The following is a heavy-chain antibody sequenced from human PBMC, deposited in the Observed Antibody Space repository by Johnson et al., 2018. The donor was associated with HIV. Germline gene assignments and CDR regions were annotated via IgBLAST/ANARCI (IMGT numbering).Heavy chain of an antibody. D-gene: IGHD3-3*01. J-gene: IGHJ3*02. CDR3: ARSFGVTTPGAFDI. Sequence: EVQLVESGGGVVQPGRSMKLSCAAYGFTFSSYAMSWVRQAPGKGLEWVSAISGSGGSTYYADSVKGRFTISRDNSKNTLYLQMNSLRAEDTAVYYCARSFGVTTPGAFDIWGQGTMVTVSS. CDR1: GFTFSSYA. V-gene: IGHV3-23*04. CDR2: ISGSGGST.